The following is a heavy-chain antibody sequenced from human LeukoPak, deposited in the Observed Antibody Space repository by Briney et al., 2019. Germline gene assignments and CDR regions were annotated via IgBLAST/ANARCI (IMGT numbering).Heavy chain of an antibody. CDR1: GFTVSSNY. Sequence: GGSLRLSCAASGFTVSSNYMSWVRQAPGKGLEWVSVIYSGGSTYYADSVKGRFTISRDNSKNTLYLQMNSLRAEDTAVYYCARDKGGSGSSWYYFDYWGQGTLVTVS. J-gene: IGHJ4*02. D-gene: IGHD6-6*01. CDR3: ARDKGGSGSSWYYFDY. V-gene: IGHV3-66*01. CDR2: IYSGGST.